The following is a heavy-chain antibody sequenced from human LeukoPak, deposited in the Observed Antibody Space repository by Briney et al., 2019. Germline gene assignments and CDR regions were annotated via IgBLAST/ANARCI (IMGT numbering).Heavy chain of an antibody. V-gene: IGHV1-2*02. D-gene: IGHD4-11*01. CDR3: ARVGISWSNYHY. Sequence: GASVKVSCKASGYTFTSYAMNWVRQAPGQGLEWMGWINPNSGGTNYAQKFQGRVTMTRDTSISTAYMELSRLRSDDTAVYYCARVGISWSNYHYWGQGTLVTVSS. CDR1: GYTFTSYA. J-gene: IGHJ4*02. CDR2: INPNSGGT.